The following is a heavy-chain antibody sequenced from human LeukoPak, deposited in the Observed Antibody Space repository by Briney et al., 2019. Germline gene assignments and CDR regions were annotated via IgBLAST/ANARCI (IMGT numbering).Heavy chain of an antibody. CDR1: GGTFSSYA. CDR3: ASVPVSSGWWYSDAFDI. D-gene: IGHD6-19*01. V-gene: IGHV1-69*13. J-gene: IGHJ3*02. CDR2: IIPIFGTA. Sequence: VASVKVSCKASGGTFSSYAISWVRQAPGQGLEWMGGIIPIFGTANYAQKFQGRVTITADESTSTAYMELSSLRSEDTAVYYCASVPVSSGWWYSDAFDIWGQGTMVTVSS.